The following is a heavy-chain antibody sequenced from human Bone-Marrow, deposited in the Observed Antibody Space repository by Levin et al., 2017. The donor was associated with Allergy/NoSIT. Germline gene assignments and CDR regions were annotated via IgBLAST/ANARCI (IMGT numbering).Heavy chain of an antibody. D-gene: IGHD6-13*01. J-gene: IGHJ4*02. CDR3: ARGDVAGDDY. Sequence: SQTLSLTCTVSGGSISSYYWSWIRKPPGTGMEWIGYIHYSGSTNYNPSLTSRVTISVETSKNQFSLKLSPVTAADTAVYYCARGDVAGDDYWGQGTLVTVSS. CDR1: GGSISSYY. CDR2: IHYSGST. V-gene: IGHV4-59*01.